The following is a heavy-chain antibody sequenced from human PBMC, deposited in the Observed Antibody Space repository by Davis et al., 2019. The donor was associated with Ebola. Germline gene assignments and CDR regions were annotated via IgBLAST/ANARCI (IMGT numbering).Heavy chain of an antibody. CDR1: GGTFSSYA. J-gene: IGHJ4*02. Sequence: SVKVSCKASGGTFSSYAISWVRQAPGQGLEWMGRIIPILGIANYAQKFQGRVTITADKSTSTAYMELSSLRSEDTAVYYCARELGYCSSTSCTDYWGQGTLVTVSS. D-gene: IGHD2-2*01. V-gene: IGHV1-69*04. CDR3: ARELGYCSSTSCTDY. CDR2: IIPILGIA.